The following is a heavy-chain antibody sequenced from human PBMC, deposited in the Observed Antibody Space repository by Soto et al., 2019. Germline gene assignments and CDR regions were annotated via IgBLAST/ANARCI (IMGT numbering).Heavy chain of an antibody. J-gene: IGHJ4*02. V-gene: IGHV1-18*01. CDR3: XXXCGSXWYGVIGY. CDR1: GYTFTSYG. D-gene: IGHD6-19*01. Sequence: QVQLVQSGAEVKKPGASATVSCKASGYTFTSYGISWVRQAPGXGLXWMGWISAYNGNTNYAQKLQGRVTMTTDTSTSXXXMXLRSLGSYXTXXXXXXXXCGSXWYGVIGYWGQGTLETVSS. CDR2: ISAYNGNT.